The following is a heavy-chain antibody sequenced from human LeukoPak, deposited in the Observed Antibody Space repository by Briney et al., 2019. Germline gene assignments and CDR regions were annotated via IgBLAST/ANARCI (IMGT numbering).Heavy chain of an antibody. CDR2: ISRDGGST. J-gene: IGHJ4*02. D-gene: IGHD6-13*01. Sequence: PGGSLRLSCAASGFTFDDYAMHWVRQAPGKAPEWVSLISRDGGSTYYADSVKGRFTISRDNSKNSVYLQMNSLRAEDTAVYYCARDRLYSSSWYHFDYWGQGTLVTVSS. CDR3: ARDRLYSSSWYHFDY. V-gene: IGHV3-43*02. CDR1: GFTFDDYA.